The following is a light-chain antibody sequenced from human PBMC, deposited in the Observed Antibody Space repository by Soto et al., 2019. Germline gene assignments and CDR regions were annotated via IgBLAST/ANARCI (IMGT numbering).Light chain of an antibody. J-gene: IGLJ1*01. CDR1: SSDVGGYNY. CDR2: EVS. V-gene: IGLV2-14*01. Sequence: QSALTQPASVSDSPGQSITISCTGTSSDVGGYNYVSWYQQHPGKAPKLMIYEVSNRPSGVSNRFSGSKSGNTASLTISGLQAEDEADYYCSSYTSSSTYVFGTGTKVTVL. CDR3: SSYTSSSTYV.